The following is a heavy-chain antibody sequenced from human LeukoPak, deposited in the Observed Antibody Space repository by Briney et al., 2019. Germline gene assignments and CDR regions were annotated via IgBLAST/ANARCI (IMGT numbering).Heavy chain of an antibody. Sequence: PGGSLRLSCAASGLTFSSYGMHWVRQAPGKGLEWVAAISYDGSTKYYADSVKGRFTISRDNSKNTLYLQMNSLRAEDTAVYYCAKDPCSSTSCYQGVYWGQGTLVTVSS. V-gene: IGHV3-30*18. CDR3: AKDPCSSTSCYQGVY. CDR1: GLTFSSYG. CDR2: ISYDGSTK. D-gene: IGHD2-2*01. J-gene: IGHJ4*02.